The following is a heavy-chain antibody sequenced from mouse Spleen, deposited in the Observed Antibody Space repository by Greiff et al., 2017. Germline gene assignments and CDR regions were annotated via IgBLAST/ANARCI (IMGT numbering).Heavy chain of an antibody. CDR3: ARDYYGSSYYFDY. V-gene: IGHV1-69*01. J-gene: IGHJ2*01. Sequence: QVQLQQPGAELVMPGASVKMSCKASGYTFTDYWMHWVKQRPGQGLEWIGAIDTSDSYTSYNQKFKGKATLTVDESSSTAYMQLSSLTSEDSAVYYCARDYYGSSYYFDYWGQGTTLTVSS. CDR2: IDTSDSYT. D-gene: IGHD1-1*01. CDR1: GYTFTDYW.